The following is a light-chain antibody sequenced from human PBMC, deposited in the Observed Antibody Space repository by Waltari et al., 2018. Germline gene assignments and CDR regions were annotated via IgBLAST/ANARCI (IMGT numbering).Light chain of an antibody. V-gene: IGLV3-1*01. CDR2: QNT. CDR1: ELGSKY. Sequence: SYEVTHPPSVSVSPGQTASVTCSGDELGSKYTSWYQQRPGQSPVVVIYQNTKRPSGIPERFSGSISGNTATLTYSGTQAMDEADYYCQAWDSTIAVFGGGTKLTVL. J-gene: IGLJ2*01. CDR3: QAWDSTIAV.